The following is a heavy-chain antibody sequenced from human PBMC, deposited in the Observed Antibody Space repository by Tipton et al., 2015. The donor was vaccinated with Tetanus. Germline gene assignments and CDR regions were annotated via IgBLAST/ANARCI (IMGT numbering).Heavy chain of an antibody. CDR2: IYSGGST. V-gene: IGHV3-53*01. CDR3: ARDGDDDYSNYEGWRGGMDV. J-gene: IGHJ6*02. CDR1: GFTVSSNY. Sequence: QLVQSGGGLIQPGGSLRLSCAASGFTVSSNYMSWVRQAPGKGLEWVSVIYSGGSTYYADSVKGRFTISRDNSKNTLYLQMNSLRAEDTAVYYCARDGDDDYSNYEGWRGGMDVWGQGTTVTVSS. D-gene: IGHD4-11*01.